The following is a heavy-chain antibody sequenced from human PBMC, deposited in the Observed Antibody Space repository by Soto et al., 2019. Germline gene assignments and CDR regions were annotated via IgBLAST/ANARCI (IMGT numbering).Heavy chain of an antibody. Sequence: SETLSLTCTVSGGSISSRSYYWGWIRQPPGKGLEWIGSVYYSGSTYYNPSLKSRVTISVDTSKNQFSLKLSSVTAADTAVYYCARILGLCSAGRCNWNYYMDVWGKGTTVTVSS. CDR3: ARILGLCSAGRCNWNYYMDV. CDR2: VYYSGST. J-gene: IGHJ6*03. CDR1: GGSISSRSYY. D-gene: IGHD2-15*01. V-gene: IGHV4-39*01.